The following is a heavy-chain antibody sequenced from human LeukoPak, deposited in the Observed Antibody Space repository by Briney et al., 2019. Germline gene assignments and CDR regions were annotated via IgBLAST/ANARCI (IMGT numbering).Heavy chain of an antibody. V-gene: IGHV4-38-2*02. CDR1: GYSISSGYY. CDR3: ARDGVAVSGGWFDP. Sequence: SETLSLTCTVSGYSISSGYYWGWIRRPPGKGLEWIGSIYHSGTTYSNPSLKSPVTISVDTSKNQFYLKVSSVTAADTAVYYCARDGVAVSGGWFDPWGQGILVTVSS. CDR2: IYHSGTT. D-gene: IGHD6-19*01. J-gene: IGHJ5*02.